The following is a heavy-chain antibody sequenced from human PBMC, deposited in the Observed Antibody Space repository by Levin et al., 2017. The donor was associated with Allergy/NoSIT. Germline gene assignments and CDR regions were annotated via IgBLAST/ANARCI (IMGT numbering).Heavy chain of an antibody. CDR2: ISSSSSTI. CDR3: ARASIAAAGHTNWYFDL. J-gene: IGHJ2*01. D-gene: IGHD6-13*01. V-gene: IGHV3-48*01. CDR1: GFTFSSYS. Sequence: GASVKVSCAASGFTFSSYSMNWVRQAPGKGLEWVSYISSSSSTIYYADSVKGRFTISRDNAKNSLYLQMNSLRAEDTAVYYCARASIAAAGHTNWYFDLWGRGTLVTVSS.